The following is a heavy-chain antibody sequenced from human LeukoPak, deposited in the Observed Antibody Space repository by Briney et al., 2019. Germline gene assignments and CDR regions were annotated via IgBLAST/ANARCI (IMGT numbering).Heavy chain of an antibody. Sequence: SETLSLTCAVYGGSFGGYYWSWIRQPPGKGLEWIGEINHSGSTNYNPSLKSRVTISVDTSKNQFSLKLSSVTAADTAVYYCARGRDFDIWGQGTMVTVSS. V-gene: IGHV4-34*01. J-gene: IGHJ3*02. CDR1: GGSFGGYY. CDR3: ARGRDFDI. CDR2: INHSGST.